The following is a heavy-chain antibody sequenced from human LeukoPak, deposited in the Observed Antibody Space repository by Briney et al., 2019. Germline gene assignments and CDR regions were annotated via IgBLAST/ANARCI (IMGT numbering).Heavy chain of an antibody. CDR3: ARTRYSSGWYRTFHFDY. CDR1: GYTFTSYY. V-gene: IGHV1-2*04. J-gene: IGHJ4*02. CDR2: INPNSGGT. D-gene: IGHD6-19*01. Sequence: GASVKVSCKASGYTFTSYYMHWVRQAPGQGLEWMGWINPNSGGTNYAQKFQGWVTMTRDTSISTAYMELSRLRSDDTAVYYCARTRYSSGWYRTFHFDYWGQGTLVTVSS.